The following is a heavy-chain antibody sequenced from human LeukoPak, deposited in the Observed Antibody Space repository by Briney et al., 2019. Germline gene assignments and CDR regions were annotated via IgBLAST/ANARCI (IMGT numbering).Heavy chain of an antibody. V-gene: IGHV1-69*05. J-gene: IGHJ5*02. Sequence: GASVKVSCKTSGYTFTSYGINWVRQAPGQGLEWMGGIIPMLGRSNYAQKFQGRITISTDESTSTAYMEMSSLRSEDTAVYYCAREDHTANNWFDPWGQGTLVTVSS. CDR2: IIPMLGRS. CDR1: GYTFTSYG. CDR3: AREDHTANNWFDP. D-gene: IGHD5-18*01.